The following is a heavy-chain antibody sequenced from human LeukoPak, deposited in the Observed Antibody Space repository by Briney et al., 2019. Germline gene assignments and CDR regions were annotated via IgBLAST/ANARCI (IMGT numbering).Heavy chain of an antibody. CDR2: IRYDGSNK. J-gene: IGHJ4*02. Sequence: PGGSLRLSCAASGFTFSSYGMHWVRQAPGKGLEWVAFIRYDGSNKYYADSVKGRFTISRDSSKNTLYLQMNSLRAEDTAVYYCAKDSGYENTYYFDYWGQGTLVTVSS. D-gene: IGHD5-12*01. CDR1: GFTFSSYG. V-gene: IGHV3-30*02. CDR3: AKDSGYENTYYFDY.